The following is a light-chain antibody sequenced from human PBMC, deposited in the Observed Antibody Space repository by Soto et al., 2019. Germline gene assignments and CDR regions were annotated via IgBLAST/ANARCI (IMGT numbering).Light chain of an antibody. CDR2: GAS. CDR3: QQYTNWPPWT. Sequence: TLSVSPGERATLSCRASQSVSSNLAWYQQKPGQAPRLLIYGASTRATGIPARFSGSGSGTEFTLTISSLQSEDFAVYYCQQYTNWPPWTFGERSKV. V-gene: IGKV3-15*01. CDR1: QSVSSN. J-gene: IGKJ1*01.